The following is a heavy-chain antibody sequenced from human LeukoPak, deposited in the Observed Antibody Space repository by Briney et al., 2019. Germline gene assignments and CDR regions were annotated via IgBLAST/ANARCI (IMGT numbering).Heavy chain of an antibody. D-gene: IGHD6-13*01. J-gene: IGHJ5*02. CDR3: ARGHSEGYFDWFDP. Sequence: PGGSLRLSCAASGFTFSSYWMHWVRQAPGKGLVWVSRINSDGSSTSYADSVKRRFTISRDNSKNTLYIQMNSLRAEDTAVYYCARGHSEGYFDWFDPWGQGTLVTVSS. V-gene: IGHV3-74*01. CDR1: GFTFSSYW. CDR2: INSDGSST.